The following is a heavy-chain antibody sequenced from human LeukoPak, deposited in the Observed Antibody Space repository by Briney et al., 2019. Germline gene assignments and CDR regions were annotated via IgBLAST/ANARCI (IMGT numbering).Heavy chain of an antibody. CDR3: ARAKLGSSGIIDH. V-gene: IGHV4-4*02. CDR1: GGSINSFNW. Sequence: PSETLSLTCAVSGGSINSFNWWSWVRQSPGKGLQWIGEIHQSGSTNYSPSLKSRVIISVDKSKTQFSLKLRSVTAADTAVYYCARAKLGSSGIIDHWGQGTLVTVSS. D-gene: IGHD3-22*01. J-gene: IGHJ4*02. CDR2: IHQSGST.